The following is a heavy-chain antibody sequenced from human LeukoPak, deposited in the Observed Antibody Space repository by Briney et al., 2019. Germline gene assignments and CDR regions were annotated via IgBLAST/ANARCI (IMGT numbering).Heavy chain of an antibody. CDR3: ATARFTMTQVPFDY. Sequence: ALVKVSCKVSGYTLTELSMHWVRQAPGKGLERMGGFDPEDGETIYAQKFQGRVTMTEDTSTDTAYMELSSLGSEDTAVYYCATARFTMTQVPFDYWGQGTLVTVSS. D-gene: IGHD3-22*01. CDR2: FDPEDGET. CDR1: GYTLTELS. J-gene: IGHJ4*02. V-gene: IGHV1-24*01.